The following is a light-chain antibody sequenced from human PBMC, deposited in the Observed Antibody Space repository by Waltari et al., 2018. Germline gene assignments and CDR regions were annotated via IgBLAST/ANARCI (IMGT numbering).Light chain of an antibody. J-gene: IGLJ3*02. Sequence: SSDVGGYNYVSWYQQHPGKAPKLMIYDVSKRPSGVPDRFSGSKSGNTASLTISGLQAEDEADYYCCSYAGSWVFGGGTKLTVL. CDR3: CSYAGSWV. CDR2: DVS. V-gene: IGLV2-11*01. CDR1: SSDVGGYNY.